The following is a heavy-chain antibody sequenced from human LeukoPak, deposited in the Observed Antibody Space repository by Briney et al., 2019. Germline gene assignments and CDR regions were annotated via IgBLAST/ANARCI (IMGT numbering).Heavy chain of an antibody. J-gene: IGHJ3*02. CDR2: ISGDGGST. CDR3: AKDSHHPRAFDI. V-gene: IGHV3-43*02. Sequence: AVGALRVSCAAPGFTFDDYAMHWGRQAPGKGLERVSLISGDGGSTYYADSVKGRFTISRDNSKNSLYLQMNSLRTEDTALYYCAKDSHHPRAFDIWGQGTMVTVSS. CDR1: GFTFDDYA.